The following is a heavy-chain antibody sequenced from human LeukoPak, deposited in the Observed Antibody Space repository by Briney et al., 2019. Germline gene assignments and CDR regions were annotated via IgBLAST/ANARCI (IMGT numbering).Heavy chain of an antibody. J-gene: IGHJ3*02. Sequence: GGSPRLSCEASGFSFTNTWMSWVRQAPGKGLEWVGRVKSKADDGTTDYAAPVQGRFTISRDDSKNTLSLQMNSLKTEDTAVYYCATEGGSGSYYGDDAFDMWGQGTMVTVSS. CDR3: ATEGGSGSYYGDDAFDM. D-gene: IGHD3-10*01. CDR2: VKSKADDGTT. CDR1: GFSFTNTW. V-gene: IGHV3-15*01.